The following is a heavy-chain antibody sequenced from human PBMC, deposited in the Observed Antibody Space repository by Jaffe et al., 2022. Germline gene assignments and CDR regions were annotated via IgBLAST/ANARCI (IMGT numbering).Heavy chain of an antibody. J-gene: IGHJ4*02. CDR3: LFFYGDYTLDY. Sequence: EVQLVESGGGLVQPGGSLRLSCAASGFTVSSNYMSWVRQAPGKGLEWVSVIYSGGSTYYADSVKGRFTISRDNSKNTLYLQMNSLRAEDTAVYYCLFFYGDYTLDYWGQGTLVTVSS. CDR2: IYSGGST. V-gene: IGHV3-66*02. D-gene: IGHD4-17*01. CDR1: GFTVSSNY.